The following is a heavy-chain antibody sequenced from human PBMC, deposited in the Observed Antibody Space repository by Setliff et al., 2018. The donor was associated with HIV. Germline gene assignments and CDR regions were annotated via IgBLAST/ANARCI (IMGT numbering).Heavy chain of an antibody. CDR2: IYQSGNT. CDR1: GYSISSGFY. V-gene: IGHV4-38-2*01. Sequence: PSETLSLTCAVSGYSISSGFYWSWMRQPPGKGLEWIGSIYQSGNTNYNPSLKSRVTISVDPSKNQILLRLSSVTAADTAVYYCARLSGGMVPNYWGQGTLVTVSS. D-gene: IGHD3-10*01. CDR3: ARLSGGMVPNY. J-gene: IGHJ4*02.